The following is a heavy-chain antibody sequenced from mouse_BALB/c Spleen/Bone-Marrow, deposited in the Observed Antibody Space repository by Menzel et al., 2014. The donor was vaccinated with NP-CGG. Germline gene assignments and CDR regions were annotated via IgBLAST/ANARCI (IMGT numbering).Heavy chain of an antibody. CDR1: GFSLTNYG. Sequence: QVQLKESGPGLVQPSQSLSITCTVSGFSLTNYGEHWVRQSPGKGLEWLGVIWSGGSTDYNAAFIPRLTISKDNSKSQVFFKMNSLQANDTAIYYCAKKPTIGTIGYWGQGTTLTVSS. CDR2: IWSGGST. V-gene: IGHV2-2*02. J-gene: IGHJ2*01. D-gene: IGHD2-14*01. CDR3: AKKPTIGTIGY.